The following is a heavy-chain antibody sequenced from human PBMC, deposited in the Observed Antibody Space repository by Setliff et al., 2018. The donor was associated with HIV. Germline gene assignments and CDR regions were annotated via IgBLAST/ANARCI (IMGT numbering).Heavy chain of an antibody. V-gene: IGHV4-34*01. J-gene: IGHJ2*01. CDR2: INHSGST. D-gene: IGHD3-10*01. CDR3: ARYQGRWYFDL. Sequence: PSETLSLTCAVYGGSFSDYYWSWIRQPPGKGLEWIGEINHSGSTKYNPSLKSRVTISVDTSKNQFSLKLSSVTAADTAVYFCARYQGRWYFDLWGRGTLVTVS. CDR1: GGSFSDYY.